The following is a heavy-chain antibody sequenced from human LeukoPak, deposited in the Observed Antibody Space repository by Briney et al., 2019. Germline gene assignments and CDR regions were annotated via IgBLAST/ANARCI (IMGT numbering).Heavy chain of an antibody. CDR3: ARDPSGWDHFDY. D-gene: IGHD6-19*01. CDR2: FDPEHDER. J-gene: IGHJ4*02. CDR1: GYILSDLT. Sequence: ASVKVSCKVSGYILSDLTMHWVRQAPRKGLEWMSGFDPEHDERIYAQKFQGRVTMTRDMSTSTVYMELSSLRSEDTAVYYCARDPSGWDHFDYWGQGTLVTVSS. V-gene: IGHV1-24*01.